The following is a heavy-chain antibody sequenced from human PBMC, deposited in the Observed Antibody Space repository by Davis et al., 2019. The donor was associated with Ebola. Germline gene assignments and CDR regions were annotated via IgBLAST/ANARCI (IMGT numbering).Heavy chain of an antibody. J-gene: IGHJ4*02. Sequence: PSQTLSLTCPLSGRSISSYSWSWIRQPPGKGLEWVGEIYHSGSTNYNPSLKSRVTISVDKSKNQFSLKLSSVTAADTAVYYCARGGLYGDYYYWGQGTLVTVSS. CDR3: ARGGLYGDYYY. V-gene: IGHV4-34*01. D-gene: IGHD4-17*01. CDR1: GRSISSYS. CDR2: IYHSGST.